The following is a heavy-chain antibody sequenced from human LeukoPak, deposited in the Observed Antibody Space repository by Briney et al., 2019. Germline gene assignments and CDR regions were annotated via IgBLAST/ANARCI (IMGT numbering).Heavy chain of an antibody. CDR2: ISSSGSTI. V-gene: IGHV3-11*01. Sequence: GGSLRLSCAASGFTFSSYWMSWMRQAPGKGLEWVSYISSSGSTIYYADSVKGRFTISRDNAKNSLYLQMNSLRAEDTAVYYCARDQGYYLYYFDYWGQGTLVTVSS. D-gene: IGHD1-26*01. J-gene: IGHJ4*02. CDR3: ARDQGYYLYYFDY. CDR1: GFTFSSYW.